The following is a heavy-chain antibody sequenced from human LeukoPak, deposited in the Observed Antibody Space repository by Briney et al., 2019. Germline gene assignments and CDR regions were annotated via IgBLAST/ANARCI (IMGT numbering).Heavy chain of an antibody. CDR2: IKQDGSEK. Sequence: GGSLRLSCAVSGFTFSSYWMSWVRQAPGKGLEWVANIKQDGSEKYYVDSVKGRFTISRDNAKNSLYLQMNSLRAEDTAVYYCAQPPRGYWGQGTLVTVSS. D-gene: IGHD3-10*01. V-gene: IGHV3-7*03. CDR3: AQPPRGY. J-gene: IGHJ4*02. CDR1: GFTFSSYW.